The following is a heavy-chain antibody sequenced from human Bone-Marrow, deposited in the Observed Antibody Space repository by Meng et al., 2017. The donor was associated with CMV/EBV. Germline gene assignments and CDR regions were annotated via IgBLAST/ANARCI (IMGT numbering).Heavy chain of an antibody. D-gene: IGHD2-2*02. CDR1: FTCSGSA. Sequence: FTCSGSAMPWVRQASGKGLEWVGRIRSKANSYATAYAASVKGRFTISRDDSKNTAYLQMNSLKTEDTAVYYCTIPYCSSTSCYTSDPWGQGTLVTVSS. J-gene: IGHJ5*02. CDR2: IRSKANSYAT. V-gene: IGHV3-73*01. CDR3: TIPYCSSTSCYTSDP.